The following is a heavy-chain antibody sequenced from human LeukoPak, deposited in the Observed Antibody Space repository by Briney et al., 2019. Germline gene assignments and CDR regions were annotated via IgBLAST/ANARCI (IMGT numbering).Heavy chain of an antibody. CDR3: AKDSGYYGSGSYYNPLY. Sequence: PGGSLRLSCAASGFTFSSYGMSWVRQAPGKGLEWVSAITATSSSTHDADSVQGRFTISRDNSKNTLYLQMNSLRAEDTAVYYCAKDSGYYGSGSYYNPLYWGQGTLVTVSS. CDR2: ITATSSST. J-gene: IGHJ4*02. D-gene: IGHD3-10*01. V-gene: IGHV3-23*01. CDR1: GFTFSSYG.